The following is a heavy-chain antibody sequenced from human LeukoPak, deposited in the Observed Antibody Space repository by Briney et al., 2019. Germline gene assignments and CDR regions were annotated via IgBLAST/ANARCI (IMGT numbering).Heavy chain of an antibody. Sequence: GGSLRLSCAASGFTFSDYSMNWVRQAPGKGLVWVSCINSDGSSTYYADSVKGRFTISRDNAKNTVYLQMNSLRAEDTAVYYCARGVGYNWFDPWGQGTLVTVSS. V-gene: IGHV3-74*01. CDR1: GFTFSDYS. D-gene: IGHD1-26*01. CDR3: ARGVGYNWFDP. J-gene: IGHJ5*02. CDR2: INSDGSST.